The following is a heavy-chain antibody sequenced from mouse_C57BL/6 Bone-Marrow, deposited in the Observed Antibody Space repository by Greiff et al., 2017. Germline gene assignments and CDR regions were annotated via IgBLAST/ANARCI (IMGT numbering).Heavy chain of an antibody. V-gene: IGHV5-4*01. D-gene: IGHD1-1*01. Sequence: EVHLVESGGGLVKPGGSLKLSCAASGFTFSSYAMSWVRQTPEKRLEWVATISDGGSYTYYPDNVKGRFTISRDNAKKNLYLQMSHLKSEDTAMYYCARDDVVSHFDYWGQGTTLTVSS. CDR3: ARDDVVSHFDY. CDR1: GFTFSSYA. J-gene: IGHJ2*01. CDR2: ISDGGSYT.